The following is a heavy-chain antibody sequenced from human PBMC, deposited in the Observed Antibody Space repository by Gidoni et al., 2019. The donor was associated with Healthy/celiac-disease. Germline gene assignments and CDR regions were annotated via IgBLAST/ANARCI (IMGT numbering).Heavy chain of an antibody. Sequence: EVQLLESGGGLVQPGGSLRLSCAASAFTFSNHDMRWVRQPPGKGLEWGSAISGSGDTTYYADSVKGRFTISRDKSKNTLYLQMNSLRADDTAVYYCAKAHSSGWYGDYWGQGTLVTVSS. J-gene: IGHJ4*02. V-gene: IGHV3-23*01. CDR3: AKAHSSGWYGDY. D-gene: IGHD6-19*01. CDR2: ISGSGDTT. CDR1: AFTFSNHD.